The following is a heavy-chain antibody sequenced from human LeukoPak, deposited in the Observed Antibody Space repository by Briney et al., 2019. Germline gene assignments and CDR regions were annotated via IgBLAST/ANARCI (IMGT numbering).Heavy chain of an antibody. Sequence: PGGSLRLSCAASGFTFSSYSMNWVRQAPGKGLEWVSSISSSSSYIYYADSVKGRFTISRDNAKNSLYLQMNSLRAEDTAVYYCAREMDSSGRPFDYWGQGTLVTVSS. J-gene: IGHJ4*02. V-gene: IGHV3-21*01. CDR3: AREMDSSGRPFDY. CDR2: ISSSSSYI. D-gene: IGHD6-19*01. CDR1: GFTFSSYS.